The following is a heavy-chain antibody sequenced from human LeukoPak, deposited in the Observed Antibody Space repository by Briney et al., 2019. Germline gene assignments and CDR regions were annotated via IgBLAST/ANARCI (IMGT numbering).Heavy chain of an antibody. D-gene: IGHD3-16*01. CDR3: AKRLKGDYRLGPFDY. V-gene: IGHV3-23*01. J-gene: IGHJ4*02. CDR2: ISGSSDDI. CDR1: GFTFRTST. Sequence: PGGSLRLSCVASGFTFRTSTMSWVRQAPGKGLEYVSSISGSSDDIHYADSVKGRFTISRDNPKNTLYLRMNSLTAEDTAVFYCAKRLKGDYRLGPFDYWGQGTLVTVSS.